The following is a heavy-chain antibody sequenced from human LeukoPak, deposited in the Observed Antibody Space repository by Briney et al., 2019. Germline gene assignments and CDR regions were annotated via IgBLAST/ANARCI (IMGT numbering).Heavy chain of an antibody. CDR2: ISGSGDST. CDR3: AKDRGIISDY. CDR1: GFTFSSYS. D-gene: IGHD3-10*01. V-gene: IGHV3-23*01. J-gene: IGHJ4*02. Sequence: GGSLRLSCVVSGFTFSSYSMSWVRQAPGKGLEWVSAISGSGDSTCYADSVKGRFTISRDNSKNTLYLQMNSLRVEDTAVYYCAKDRGIISDYWGQGTLVTVSS.